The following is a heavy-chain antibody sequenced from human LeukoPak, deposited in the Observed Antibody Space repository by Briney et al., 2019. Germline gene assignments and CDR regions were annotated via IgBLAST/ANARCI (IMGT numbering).Heavy chain of an antibody. J-gene: IGHJ4*02. Sequence: ASVKVSCKASGYTFTGYYMHWVRQAPGQGLEWMGWINPNSGGTNYAQKFQGRVTMTRDTSISTAYMELSRLRSDDTAVYYCARGDVDDFWSGLPDDYWGQGTLVTVSS. D-gene: IGHD3-3*01. CDR1: GYTFTGYY. V-gene: IGHV1-2*02. CDR3: ARGDVDDFWSGLPDDY. CDR2: INPNSGGT.